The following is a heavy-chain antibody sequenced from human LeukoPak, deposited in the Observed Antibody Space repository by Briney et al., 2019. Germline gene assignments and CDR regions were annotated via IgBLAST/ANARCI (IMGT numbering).Heavy chain of an antibody. Sequence: SQTLSLTCAISGDSVSNNRAAWHWIRQSPSRGLEWLGRTYYRSKWNNDYAVSVQSRIIINADTSKNQFSLQLNSVAPEDTAVYYARDVVGMGGYGAYVGLPLDYWDQGTLVTVSS. CDR3: RDVVGMGGYGAYVGLPLDY. CDR1: GDSVSNNRAA. V-gene: IGHV6-1*01. CDR2: TYYRSKWNN. D-gene: IGHD5-12*01. J-gene: IGHJ4*02.